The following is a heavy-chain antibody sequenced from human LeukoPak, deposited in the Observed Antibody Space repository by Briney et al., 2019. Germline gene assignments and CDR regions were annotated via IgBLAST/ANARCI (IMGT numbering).Heavy chain of an antibody. Sequence: GESLKISCKGSGYSFTSYWIGWVRQMPGKALEWMGIIYPGDSDTRYSPSFQGQVTISADKSISTAHLQWDSLKASDTAMYYCARYLGGSRYQLPSGGMDVWGQGTTIIVSS. CDR2: IYPGDSDT. D-gene: IGHD2-2*01. V-gene: IGHV5-51*01. CDR1: GYSFTSYW. J-gene: IGHJ6*02. CDR3: ARYLGGSRYQLPSGGMDV.